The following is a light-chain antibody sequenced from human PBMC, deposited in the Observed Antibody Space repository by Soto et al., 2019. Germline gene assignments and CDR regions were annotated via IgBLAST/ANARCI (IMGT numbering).Light chain of an antibody. J-gene: IGLJ1*01. CDR1: SSDVGGYNY. CDR3: SSYTYAGGPTYV. V-gene: IGLV2-14*03. Sequence: QSVLTQPASGSGSPGQSITISCTGTSSDVGGYNYVSWFQQHPGKAPKLIIFDVSNRPSGVSNRFSGSKSGNTASLTISGLQAEDGADYYCSSYTYAGGPTYVYRPGTKVTVL. CDR2: DVS.